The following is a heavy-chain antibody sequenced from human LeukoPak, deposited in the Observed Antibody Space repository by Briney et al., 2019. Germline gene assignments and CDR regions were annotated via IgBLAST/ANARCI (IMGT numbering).Heavy chain of an antibody. CDR2: ISGSGGRT. CDR3: ARFPRESAVFCTGGSCAPLPSYFDS. D-gene: IGHD2-8*02. CDR1: GFTFSSYA. J-gene: IGHJ4*02. Sequence: PGGSLRLSCAASGFTFSSYAMSWVRQAPGKGLEWVSAISGSGGRTYYADSVKGRFTVSRDVARNSVSLQMNSLRVEDTAVYYCARFPRESAVFCTGGSCAPLPSYFDSWGQGTRVTVSS. V-gene: IGHV3-23*01.